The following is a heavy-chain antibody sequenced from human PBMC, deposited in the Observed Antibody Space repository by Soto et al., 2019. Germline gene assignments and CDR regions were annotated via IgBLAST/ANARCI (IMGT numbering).Heavy chain of an antibody. J-gene: IGHJ5*02. CDR2: SSAYNGNR. D-gene: IGHD3-10*01. CDR1: GYTFTSYG. Sequence: ASVKVSCKASGYTFTSYGISWVRQAPGQGLEWMGWSSAYNGNRNYAQKLQGRVTMTTDTSTSTAYMDLRSLRSDDTAVYYRARLSINTYYYGSGSEQNWCAPGGQGTLVTVSS. V-gene: IGHV1-18*04. CDR3: ARLSINTYYYGSGSEQNWCAP.